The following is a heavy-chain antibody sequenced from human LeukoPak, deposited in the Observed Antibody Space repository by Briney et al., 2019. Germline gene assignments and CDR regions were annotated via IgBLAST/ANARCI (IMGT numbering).Heavy chain of an antibody. V-gene: IGHV3-53*01. J-gene: IGHJ4*02. CDR3: ARGRDWVEY. CDR1: GFTVSSNY. Sequence: GGSLRLSCAASGFTVSSNYMTWVRQAQGKGLEWVSIIYSGGTSYYADSVKGRFTISRDKSKNTVYLQMNSLRAEDTDVYYCARGRDWVEYWGQGTLVTVSS. CDR2: IYSGGTS. D-gene: IGHD3/OR15-3a*01.